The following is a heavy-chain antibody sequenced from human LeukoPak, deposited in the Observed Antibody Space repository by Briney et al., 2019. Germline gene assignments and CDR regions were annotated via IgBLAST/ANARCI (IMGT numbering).Heavy chain of an antibody. V-gene: IGHV4-39*07. CDR2: IYYSGST. D-gene: IGHD2-2*01. J-gene: IGHJ5*02. CDR3: ARDVQGAYCSSTSCYNWFDP. CDR1: GGSIISSTYY. Sequence: PSETPSLTCTVSGGSIISSTYYWGWIRQPPGKGLEWIGSIYYSGSTYYNPSLKSRVTISVDTSKNQFSLKLSSVTAADTAVYYCARDVQGAYCSSTSCYNWFDPWGQGTLVTVSS.